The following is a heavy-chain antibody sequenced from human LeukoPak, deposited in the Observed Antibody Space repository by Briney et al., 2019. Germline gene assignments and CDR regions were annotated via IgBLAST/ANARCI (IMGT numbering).Heavy chain of an antibody. D-gene: IGHD1-14*01. Sequence: GGSLILSCAASEFTLRNAWMSWARHAPGKGLEWVGRIKSKTDGGTTDYAAPVKGRFSISRDDSKNTLYLQMNSLETEDTAVYYCTTDTGSFDFWGQGTLVTVSS. CDR1: EFTLRNAW. J-gene: IGHJ4*02. CDR3: TTDTGSFDF. V-gene: IGHV3-15*01. CDR2: IKSKTDGGTT.